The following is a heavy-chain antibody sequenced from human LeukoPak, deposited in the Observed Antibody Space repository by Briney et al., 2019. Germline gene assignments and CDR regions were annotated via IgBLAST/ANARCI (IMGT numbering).Heavy chain of an antibody. J-gene: IGHJ4*02. Sequence: SGGSLTLSCAASRFTFSSYWMHWVRQAPGKGLVWVSRINSDASSTSYADSVKGRFTISRDNAKNTLYLQMNSLRAEDTAVYYCARDRRTYYDILTGYGPFDYWGQGTLVTVSS. CDR3: ARDRRTYYDILTGYGPFDY. CDR2: INSDASST. D-gene: IGHD3-9*01. V-gene: IGHV3-74*01. CDR1: RFTFSSYW.